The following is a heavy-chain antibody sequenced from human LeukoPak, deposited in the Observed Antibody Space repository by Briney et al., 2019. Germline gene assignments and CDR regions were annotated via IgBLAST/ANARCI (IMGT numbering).Heavy chain of an antibody. CDR3: AKDGYYGDYQNWFDP. CDR1: GFTFSSYS. CDR2: ISSSSSYI. J-gene: IGHJ5*02. V-gene: IGHV3-21*01. Sequence: PGGSLRLSCAASGFTFSSYSMNWVRQAPGKGLEWVSSISSSSSYIYYADSVKGRFTISRDNAKNSLYLQMNSLRAEDTAVYYCAKDGYYGDYQNWFDPWGQGTLVTVSS. D-gene: IGHD4-17*01.